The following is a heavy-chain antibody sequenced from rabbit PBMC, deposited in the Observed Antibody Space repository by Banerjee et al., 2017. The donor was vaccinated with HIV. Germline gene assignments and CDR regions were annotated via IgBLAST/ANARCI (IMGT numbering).Heavy chain of an antibody. Sequence: QEQLEESGGDLVKPEGSLTLTCTASGFSFSSSYYMCWVRQAPGKGLELIGCIYTGSGNTYYASWVNGRFTISRSTSLNTVTLKMTSLTAADTATYFCARDLTIVVAGVDDFNLWGPGTLVTVS. CDR2: IYTGSGNT. CDR3: ARDLTIVVAGVDDFNL. J-gene: IGHJ4*01. CDR1: GFSFSSSYY. V-gene: IGHV1S43*01. D-gene: IGHD4-1*01.